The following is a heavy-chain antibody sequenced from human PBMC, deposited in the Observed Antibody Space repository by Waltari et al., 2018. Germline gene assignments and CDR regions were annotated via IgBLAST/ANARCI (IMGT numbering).Heavy chain of an antibody. Sequence: QVQLVQSGAEVKKPGSSVKVSCKASGGTFSSYAISWVRQAPGQGLGWMGGIIPIFGTANYAQKFQGRGTITTDESTSTAYMELSSLRSEDTAVYYCARAIYDILTGYYVNSYGMDVWGQGTTVTVSS. CDR2: IIPIFGTA. D-gene: IGHD3-9*01. V-gene: IGHV1-69*05. J-gene: IGHJ6*02. CDR1: GGTFSSYA. CDR3: ARAIYDILTGYYVNSYGMDV.